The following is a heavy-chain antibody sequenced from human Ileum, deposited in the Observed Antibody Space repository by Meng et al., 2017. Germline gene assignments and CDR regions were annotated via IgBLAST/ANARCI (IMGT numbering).Heavy chain of an antibody. CDR2: LTTTTA. V-gene: IGHV3-23*01. CDR1: GFTFSDYS. CDR3: AKDRKPDGLWPIDY. J-gene: IGHJ4*02. Sequence: GGSLKISCAASGFTFSDYSLSWVRQAPGKGLEWVSSLTTTTAYYAETVKGRFTISRDNSRKTLYLQMNSLRAEDTAIYYCAKDRKPDGLWPIDYWGQGTVVTVSS. D-gene: IGHD4-17*01.